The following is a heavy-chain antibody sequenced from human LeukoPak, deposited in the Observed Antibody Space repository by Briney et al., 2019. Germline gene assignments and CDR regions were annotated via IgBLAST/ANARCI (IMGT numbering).Heavy chain of an antibody. CDR1: GFTFDDYA. J-gene: IGHJ4*02. CDR2: ISWDGGST. V-gene: IGHV3-43D*04. Sequence: QPGGSLRLSCAASGFTFDDYAMHWVRQAPGKGLEWVSLISWDGGSTYYADSVKGRFTISRDNSKNSLYLQMNSLRVEDTALYYCAKDIRPAATPGIFDYWGQGTLVTVSS. D-gene: IGHD2-2*02. CDR3: AKDIRPAATPGIFDY.